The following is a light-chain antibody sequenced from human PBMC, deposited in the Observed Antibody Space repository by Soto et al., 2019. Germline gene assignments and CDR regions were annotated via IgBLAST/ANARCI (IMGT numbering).Light chain of an antibody. CDR1: QSVGSN. J-gene: IGKJ1*01. V-gene: IGKV3-15*01. Sequence: DILMTQSPATLSVSPGERATLSCRASQSVGSNLAWYQHKPGQAPRLLIYGASTRATGVPARFSGSGSGTEFTLTISSLQSEDFAVYYCHEYDNWTFGQGTKVELK. CDR3: HEYDNWT. CDR2: GAS.